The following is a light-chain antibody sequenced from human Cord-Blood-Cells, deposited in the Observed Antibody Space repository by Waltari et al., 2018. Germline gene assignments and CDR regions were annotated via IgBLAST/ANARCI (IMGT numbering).Light chain of an antibody. V-gene: IGKV3-20*01. Sequence: EIVLTQSPGTLSLSPGERANLSCRASQSVSSSYLDWYQQKPGQAPRLIIYGAPSRATGIPDSVSGSGSGTDFTLTISRLEPEDFAVYYCQQYGSSPSLTFGGGTKVEIK. CDR1: QSVSSSY. CDR2: GAP. J-gene: IGKJ4*01. CDR3: QQYGSSPSLT.